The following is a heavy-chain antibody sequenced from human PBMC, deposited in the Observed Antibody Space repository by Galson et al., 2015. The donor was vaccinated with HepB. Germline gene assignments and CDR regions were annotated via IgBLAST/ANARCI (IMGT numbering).Heavy chain of an antibody. CDR1: GFTFSSYA. CDR2: ISGRGGST. Sequence: SLRLSCAASGFTFSSYAMSWVRQAPGKGLEWVSAISGRGGSTYYADSVKGRFTISRDNSKNTLYLQMNSLRAEDTAVYYCAKDPLVGSGWSYFDYWGQGTLVTVSS. D-gene: IGHD6-19*01. CDR3: AKDPLVGSGWSYFDY. V-gene: IGHV3-23*01. J-gene: IGHJ4*02.